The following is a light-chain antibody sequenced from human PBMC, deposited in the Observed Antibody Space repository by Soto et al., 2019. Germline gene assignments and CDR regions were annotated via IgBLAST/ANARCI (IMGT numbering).Light chain of an antibody. CDR3: ATWDDTLNGVV. CDR2: SND. J-gene: IGLJ2*01. Sequence: QSVLTQPPSASGTPGQRVTISCSGSSSNIGSETVNWYQQLPRTAPKLLIYSNDQRPSGVPDRFSGSKSGTSASLAISGLQSEDEADYYCATWDDTLNGVVFGGGTKVTVL. V-gene: IGLV1-44*01. CDR1: SSNIGSET.